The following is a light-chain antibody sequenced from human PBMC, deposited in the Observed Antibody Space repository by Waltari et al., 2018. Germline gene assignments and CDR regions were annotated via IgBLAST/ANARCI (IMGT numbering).Light chain of an antibody. CDR2: GAS. CDR3: QQYGSSPYT. CDR1: QSVSSSY. J-gene: IGKJ2*01. Sequence: EIVLTHSPGTLSLSPGERATLSCMASQSVSSSYLAWYQQKPGQAPRLLIYGASSRATGIPDRFSGSGSGTDFTLTISRLEPEDFAVYYCQQYGSSPYTFGQGTKLEIK. V-gene: IGKV3-20*01.